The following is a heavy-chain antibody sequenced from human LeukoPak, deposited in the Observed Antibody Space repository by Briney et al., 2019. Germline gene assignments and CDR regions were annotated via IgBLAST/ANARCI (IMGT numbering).Heavy chain of an antibody. V-gene: IGHV5-51*01. CDR3: ARSFSGSYYGN. CDR2: IYPDDSDS. D-gene: IGHD3-10*01. Sequence: GESLKISCKGSGYRFSSHWIGWVRQMPGKGLEWMGIIYPDDSDSRYSPSFQGQVTISADKSISTAYLQWSSLQASDTAMYYCARSFSGSYYGNWGQGTLVTVSS. J-gene: IGHJ4*02. CDR1: GYRFSSHW.